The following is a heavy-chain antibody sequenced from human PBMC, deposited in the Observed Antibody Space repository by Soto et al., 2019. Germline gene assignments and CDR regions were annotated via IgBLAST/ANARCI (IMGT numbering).Heavy chain of an antibody. CDR1: GYTFTCYY. D-gene: IGHD3-16*02. J-gene: IGHJ6*02. V-gene: IGHV1-2*04. CDR2: INPHSGGT. CDR3: ARDALSLPYYYGMDV. Sequence: ASVKVSCNASGYTFTCYYMHWVRQAPGQGLEWMGWINPHSGGTNYAQKFQGWVTMTRDTSISTAYMELSRLRSDETAVYYCARDALSLPYYYGMDVWGQGTTVTVSS.